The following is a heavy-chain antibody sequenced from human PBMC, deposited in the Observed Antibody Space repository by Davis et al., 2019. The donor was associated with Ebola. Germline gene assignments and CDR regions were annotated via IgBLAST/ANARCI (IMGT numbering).Heavy chain of an antibody. D-gene: IGHD3-3*01. J-gene: IGHJ6*02. CDR1: GYTFTSYD. Sequence: ASVKVSCKASGYTFTSYDINWVRQATGQGLEWMGWISAYNGNTNYAQKLQGRVTMTTDTSTSTAYMELRSLRSDDTAVYYCARGVFGVVIIRGFYYYYGMDVWGQGTTVTVSS. V-gene: IGHV1-18*01. CDR2: ISAYNGNT. CDR3: ARGVFGVVIIRGFYYYYGMDV.